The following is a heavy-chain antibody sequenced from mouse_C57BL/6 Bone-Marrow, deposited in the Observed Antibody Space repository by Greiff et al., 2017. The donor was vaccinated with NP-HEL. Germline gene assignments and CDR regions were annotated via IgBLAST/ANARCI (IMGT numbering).Heavy chain of an antibody. CDR2: IYPGSGNT. Sequence: QVQLQQSGAELVRPGASVKLSCKASGYTFTDYYINWVKQRPGQGLEWIARIYPGSGNTYYNEKFKGKATLTAEKSSSTAYMQLSSLTSEDSAVYFCVFYGSSRYYFDYWGQGTTLTVSS. CDR1: GYTFTDYY. D-gene: IGHD1-1*01. J-gene: IGHJ2*01. V-gene: IGHV1-76*01. CDR3: VFYGSSRYYFDY.